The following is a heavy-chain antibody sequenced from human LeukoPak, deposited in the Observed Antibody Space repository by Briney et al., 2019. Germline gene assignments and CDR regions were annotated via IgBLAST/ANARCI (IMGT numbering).Heavy chain of an antibody. CDR1: GFTFSSYE. D-gene: IGHD3-22*01. J-gene: IGHJ4*02. CDR3: ARDAYYYDSQVDY. CDR2: ISSSGSTI. Sequence: PGGSLRLSCAASGFTFSSYEMNWVRQAPGKELEWVSYISSSGSTIYYADSVKGRFTISRDNAKNSLYLQMNSLRAEDTAVYYCARDAYYYDSQVDYWGQGTLVTVSS. V-gene: IGHV3-48*03.